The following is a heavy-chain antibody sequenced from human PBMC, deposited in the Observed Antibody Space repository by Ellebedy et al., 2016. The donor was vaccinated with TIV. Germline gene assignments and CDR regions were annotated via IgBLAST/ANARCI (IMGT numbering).Heavy chain of an antibody. CDR2: IYYSGST. J-gene: IGHJ3*02. V-gene: IGHV4-31*03. CDR3: ARSGSYGGGAFDI. CDR1: RGSISSGGHY. D-gene: IGHD1-26*01. Sequence: MPSETLSLTCTVSRGSISSGGHYWSWIRQHPGKGLEWIGYIYYSGSTDYNPSLKSRVTISVDTSKNQFSLKLSSVTAADTAVYYCARSGSYGGGAFDIWGQGTMVTVSS.